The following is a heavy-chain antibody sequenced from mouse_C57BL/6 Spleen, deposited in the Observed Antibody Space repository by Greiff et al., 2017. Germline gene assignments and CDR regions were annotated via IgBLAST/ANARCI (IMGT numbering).Heavy chain of an antibody. CDR2: LNPNYGTT. D-gene: IGHD2-5*01. CDR3: AREGYSNPWYFEV. V-gene: IGHV1-39*01. J-gene: IGHJ1*03. CDR1: GYSFTDYN. Sequence: EVQLQQSGPELVKPGASVKISCKASGYSFTDYNMNWLKQSNGKSLEWIGVLNPNYGTTSYNQNLKGKATLTVDQSSSTAYMQLNSLTSEDSAVYYCAREGYSNPWYFEVWGTGTTVTVSS.